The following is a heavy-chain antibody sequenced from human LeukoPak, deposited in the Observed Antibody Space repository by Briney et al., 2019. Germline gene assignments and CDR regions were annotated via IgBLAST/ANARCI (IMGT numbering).Heavy chain of an antibody. CDR1: GFTFSSSW. CDR3: VKGLDYSSSQMDS. D-gene: IGHD6-6*01. V-gene: IGHV3-7*01. J-gene: IGHJ4*02. Sequence: GGSLRLSCAASGFTFSSSWMNWVRQAPGKGLEWVGNINQDGSQTYYVDSVRGRFTISRDNARNSLYLQMSSLRAEDTAVYYCVKGLDYSSSQMDSWGQGTLVTVSS. CDR2: INQDGSQT.